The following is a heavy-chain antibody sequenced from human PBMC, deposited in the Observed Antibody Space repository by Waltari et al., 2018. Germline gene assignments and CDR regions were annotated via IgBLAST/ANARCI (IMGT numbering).Heavy chain of an antibody. V-gene: IGHV4-38-2*01. CDR1: GYSISSGYY. CDR3: ARAPGYLVY. Sequence: QEQLQESGPGLVKPSETLSLTCAVSGYSISSGYYWGWIRQPPGKGLEWIGSIYHSGSTYYNPSLKSRVTRSVDTSKNQFSLKLSSVTAADTAVYYCARAPGYLVYWGQGTLVTVSS. J-gene: IGHJ4*02. CDR2: IYHSGST.